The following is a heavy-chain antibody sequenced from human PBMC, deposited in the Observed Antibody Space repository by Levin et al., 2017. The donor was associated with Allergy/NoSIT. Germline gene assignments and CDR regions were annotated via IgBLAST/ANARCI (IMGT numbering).Heavy chain of an antibody. Sequence: HTGGSLRLSCAASGFTFDDYAMHWVRQAPGKGLEWVSGISWNSGSIGYADSVKGRFTISRDNAKNSLYLQMNSLRAEDTALYYCAKDISGAFDIWGQGTMVTVSS. CDR3: AKDISGAFDI. CDR1: GFTFDDYA. CDR2: ISWNSGSI. V-gene: IGHV3-9*01. J-gene: IGHJ3*02.